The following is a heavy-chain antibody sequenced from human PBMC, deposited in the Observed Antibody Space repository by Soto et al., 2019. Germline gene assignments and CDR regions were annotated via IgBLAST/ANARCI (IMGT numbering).Heavy chain of an antibody. CDR2: IYYSGST. D-gene: IGHD3-10*01. V-gene: IGHV4-30-4*01. J-gene: IGHJ6*02. CDR1: GGSISSGDDF. Sequence: QVQLQESGPGLVKPSQTLSLTCTVSGGSISSGDDFWTWIRQPPGKGLEWIGYIYYSGSTYYNPSLNSRLTMSVDTSKNQFSLKLSSVTAADTAVYYCARDRAKGKYYYYYGMDVWGQGTTVTVSS. CDR3: ARDRAKGKYYYYYGMDV.